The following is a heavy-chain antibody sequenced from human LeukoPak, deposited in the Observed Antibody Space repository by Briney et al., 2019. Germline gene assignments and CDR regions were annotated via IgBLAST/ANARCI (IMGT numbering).Heavy chain of an antibody. CDR3: ARSGGLPKFDC. V-gene: IGHV3-30-3*01. J-gene: IGHJ4*02. CDR2: ISYDGNTI. CDR1: ESTFSTYA. Sequence: GRSLRLSCAASESTFSTYATHWVRQAPGKGLEWVAVISYDGNTIYYADSVKGRFTISRDNSRNTLYLQMNSLRAEDTAMYYCARSGGLPKFDCWGQGTLVAVSS.